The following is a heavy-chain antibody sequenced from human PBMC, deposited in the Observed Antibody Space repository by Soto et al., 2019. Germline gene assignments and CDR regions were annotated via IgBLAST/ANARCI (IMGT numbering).Heavy chain of an antibody. Sequence: SETLSLTCTVSGGSISSGDYYWSWIRQAPGKGLEWIGYIYYSGRTYYSPSLKSRFTISVDTSKNQFSLKLGSVTAADTAVYYCARDWRSGLRYGFDYWGQGTLVTVSS. CDR2: IYYSGRT. J-gene: IGHJ4*02. V-gene: IGHV4-30-4*01. CDR3: ARDWRSGLRYGFDY. D-gene: IGHD4-17*01. CDR1: GGSISSGDYY.